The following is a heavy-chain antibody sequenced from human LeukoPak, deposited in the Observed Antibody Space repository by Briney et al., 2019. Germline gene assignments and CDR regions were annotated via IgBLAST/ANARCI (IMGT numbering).Heavy chain of an antibody. CDR1: GFTFSDYY. V-gene: IGHV3-11*04. J-gene: IGHJ4*02. CDR2: ISSSGSTI. Sequence: GGSLRLSCAASGFTFSDYYMSWIRQAPGKGLEWVSYISSSGSTIYYADSVKGRFTISRDNSKNTLYLQMNSLRAEDTAVYYCARDPKTFTIFGVVIPPDYWGQGTLVTVSS. CDR3: ARDPKTFTIFGVVIPPDY. D-gene: IGHD3-3*01.